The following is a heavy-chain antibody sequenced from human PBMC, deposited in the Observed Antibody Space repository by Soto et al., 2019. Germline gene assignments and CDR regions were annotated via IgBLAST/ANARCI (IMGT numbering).Heavy chain of an antibody. J-gene: IGHJ3*02. Sequence: QVQLVQSGAEVKKPGSSVKVSCKASGGTFSSYAVSWVRQAPGQGLEWMGGIIPIFGTANYAQKFQGRVTITADKATSTAYMELSSLRSEDTAVYYCARRGVVVPAHLFDIWGQGTMVTVSS. V-gene: IGHV1-69*06. D-gene: IGHD2-2*01. CDR2: IIPIFGTA. CDR3: ARRGVVVPAHLFDI. CDR1: GGTFSSYA.